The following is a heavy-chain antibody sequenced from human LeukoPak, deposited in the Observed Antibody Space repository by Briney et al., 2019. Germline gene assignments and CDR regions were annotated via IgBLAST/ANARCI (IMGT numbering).Heavy chain of an antibody. CDR2: IYTSGST. Sequence: SETLSLTCTVCGSSISSYYWSWIRQPAGKGLEWIGRIYTSGSTNYNPSLKSRVTMSVDTSKNQFSLKLSSVTAADTAVYYCARGGVYSWRSKKFANGGQGPLAPVS. J-gene: IGHJ4*02. CDR1: GSSISSYY. D-gene: IGHD4-11*01. CDR3: ARGGVYSWRSKKFAN. V-gene: IGHV4-4*07.